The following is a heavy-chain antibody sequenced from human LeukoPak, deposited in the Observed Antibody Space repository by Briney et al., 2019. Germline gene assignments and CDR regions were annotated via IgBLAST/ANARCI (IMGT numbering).Heavy chain of an antibody. J-gene: IGHJ3*02. D-gene: IGHD3-22*01. CDR1: GGSISSYY. V-gene: IGHV4-59*08. CDR2: IYYSGST. Sequence: PETLSLTCTVSGGSISSYYWSWIRQPPGKGLEWIGYIYYSGSTNYNPSLKSRVTISVDTSKNQFSLKLSSVTAADTAVYYCASHDYYYDSSGGAFDIWGQGTMVTVSS. CDR3: ASHDYYYDSSGGAFDI.